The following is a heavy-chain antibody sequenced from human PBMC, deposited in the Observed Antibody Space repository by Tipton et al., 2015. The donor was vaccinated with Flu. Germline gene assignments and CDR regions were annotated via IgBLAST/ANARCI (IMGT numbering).Heavy chain of an antibody. CDR2: IYYSGST. J-gene: IGHJ1*01. D-gene: IGHD6-19*01. CDR1: GDSISSRYY. Sequence: TLSLTCTVSGDSISSRYYWGWIRQPPGRGLEWIGCIYYSGSTYYNPSLKSRVTISIDTSRNQSTLKLSSVTAADTAVYYCAREKDSRGSEYFQHWGQGTLVTVSS. V-gene: IGHV4-38-2*02. CDR3: AREKDSRGSEYFQH.